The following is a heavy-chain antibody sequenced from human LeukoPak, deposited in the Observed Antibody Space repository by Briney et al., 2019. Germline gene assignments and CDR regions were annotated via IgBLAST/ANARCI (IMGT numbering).Heavy chain of an antibody. D-gene: IGHD6-13*01. V-gene: IGHV3-73*01. CDR3: ITRPEDAAAGLDF. J-gene: IGHJ4*02. Sequence: GGSLRLSCAASGFTFSGSAMHWVRQASGKGLEWVGRIRSKANSYATAYAASVKGRFTTSRDDSKNTVYLQMNSLKTEDTAVYYCITRPEDAAAGLDFWGQGTLVTVSS. CDR1: GFTFSGSA. CDR2: IRSKANSYAT.